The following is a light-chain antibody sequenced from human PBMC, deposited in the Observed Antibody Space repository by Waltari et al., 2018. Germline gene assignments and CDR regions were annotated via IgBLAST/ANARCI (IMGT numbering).Light chain of an antibody. V-gene: IGLV2-14*03. CDR1: SSDVGGYNS. Sequence: QSALTQPASVSGSPGQSITISCPGTSSDVGGYNSVSWYQQHPGKAPKLMIYDVSNRPSGVSDRFSGSKSGDTASLTISGLQAEDEADYYCNSYTSSSTWVFGGGTKLTVL. J-gene: IGLJ3*02. CDR2: DVS. CDR3: NSYTSSSTWV.